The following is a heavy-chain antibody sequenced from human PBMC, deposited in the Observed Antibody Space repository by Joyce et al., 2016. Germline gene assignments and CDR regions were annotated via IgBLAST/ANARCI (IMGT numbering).Heavy chain of an antibody. V-gene: IGHV3-30-3*01. CDR2: ISHDGSNK. Sequence: QMQLVESGGGVVQPGRSLRLSCAGSGFAFGLYSIHWVRQTPGKGLGWVAVISHDGSNKYDADSVKGRFIISRDNSKNTLYLQMNSLRVEDTAVYYCARIGFGHNYGNGLDVWGQGTTVTVSS. CDR3: ARIGFGHNYGNGLDV. CDR1: GFAFGLYS. J-gene: IGHJ6*02. D-gene: IGHD5-18*01.